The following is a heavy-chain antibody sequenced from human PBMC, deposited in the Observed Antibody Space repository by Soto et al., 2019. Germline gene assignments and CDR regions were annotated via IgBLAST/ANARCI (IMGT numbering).Heavy chain of an antibody. CDR1: GGSISSYY. CDR3: ASEFTIFGVVNFRFDY. D-gene: IGHD3-3*01. V-gene: IGHV4-59*12. CDR2: IYYSGST. J-gene: IGHJ4*02. Sequence: PSETLSLTCTVSGGSISSYYWSWIRQPPGKGLEWIGYIYYSGSTNYNPSLKSRVTISVDTSKNQFSLKLSSVTAADTAVYYCASEFTIFGVVNFRFDYWGQGTLVTVSS.